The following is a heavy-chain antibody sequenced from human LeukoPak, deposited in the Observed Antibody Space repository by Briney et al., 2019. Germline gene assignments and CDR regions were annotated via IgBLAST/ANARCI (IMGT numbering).Heavy chain of an antibody. CDR1: GGSISSSNW. V-gene: IGHV4-4*02. CDR3: ARRVAAAAPFDY. Sequence: SGTLSLTCAVSGGSISSSNWWSWVRQPPGKGLEWIGEIYHSGSTNYNPSLKSRVTISVDTSKNQFSLKLSSVTAADTAVYYCARRVAAAAPFDYWGQGTLVTVSS. D-gene: IGHD6-13*01. CDR2: IYHSGST. J-gene: IGHJ4*02.